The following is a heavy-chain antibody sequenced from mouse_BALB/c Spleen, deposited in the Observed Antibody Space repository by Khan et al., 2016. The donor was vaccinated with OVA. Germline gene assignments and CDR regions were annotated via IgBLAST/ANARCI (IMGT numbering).Heavy chain of an antibody. Sequence: LVESGPELKKPGETVRISCKASGYTFTTSGIQWVQKMPGKGLKWIGWINTHSGVPKYAEDFKGRFAFSLEISVNTAYLQITNLKNEDTATYVCARGDAAEYRGDGGAMEYWGQGTSVTISS. D-gene: IGHD1-3*01. CDR1: GYTFTTSG. CDR2: INTHSGVP. V-gene: IGHV9-4*02. J-gene: IGHJ4*01. CDR3: ARGDAAEYRGDGGAMEY.